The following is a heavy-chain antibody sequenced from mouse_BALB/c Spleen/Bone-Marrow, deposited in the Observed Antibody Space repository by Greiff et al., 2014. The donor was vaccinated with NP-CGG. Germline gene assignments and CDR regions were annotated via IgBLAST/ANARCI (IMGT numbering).Heavy chain of an antibody. CDR3: ARGGNFGVGLDY. D-gene: IGHD2-1*01. CDR2: IYPYYGGT. CDR1: GYSFSGYN. Sequence: VQLQQSGAELEKPGASVKISCKASGYSFSGYNMNWVKQSNGKSLEWIGHIYPYYGGTSYNQKFKGKATLTVDKSSSTAYMQLKSLTAEYSAYYYGARGGNFGVGLDYWGQGTTLTVSS. J-gene: IGHJ2*01. V-gene: IGHV1S135*01.